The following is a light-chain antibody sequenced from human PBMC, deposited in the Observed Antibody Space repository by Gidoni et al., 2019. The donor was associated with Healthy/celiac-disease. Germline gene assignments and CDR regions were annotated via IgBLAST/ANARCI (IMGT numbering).Light chain of an antibody. CDR2: WAS. V-gene: IGKV4-1*01. J-gene: IGKJ4*01. CDR3: QQYYSTPLT. Sequence: DIVMTQSPDSLAVSLCERATINCKSSQSVLYSSNNKNYLAWYQQKPGQPPKLLIYWASTRDSGVPDRFSGSGSGTDFTLTISSLQAEDVAVYYCQQYYSTPLTFGGGTKVEIK. CDR1: QSVLYSSNNKNY.